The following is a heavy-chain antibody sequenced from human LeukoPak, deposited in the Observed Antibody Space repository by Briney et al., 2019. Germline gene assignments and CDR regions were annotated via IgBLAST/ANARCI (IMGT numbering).Heavy chain of an antibody. CDR1: GFTFSSYA. CDR3: AKALNDGYGDLDYFDY. V-gene: IGHV3-23*01. J-gene: IGHJ4*02. CDR2: SSGSGGST. Sequence: GGSLRLSCAASGFTFSSYAMSWVRQAPGKGLEWVSASSGSGGSTYYADPVKGRFTISRDNSKNTLSLQMNSLRAEDTAVYYCAKALNDGYGDLDYFDYWGQGTLVTVSS. D-gene: IGHD4-17*01.